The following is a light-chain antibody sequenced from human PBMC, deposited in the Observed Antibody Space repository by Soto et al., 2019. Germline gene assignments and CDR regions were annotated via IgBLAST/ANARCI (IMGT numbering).Light chain of an antibody. V-gene: IGKV3-15*01. CDR3: QQYGDWPPDT. J-gene: IGKJ2*01. CDR1: QSVSRN. Sequence: EIVMTQSPATLSVSPGERATLSCRASQSVSRNLAWYQQKPGKPPSLLIYDASTRATGVPARFCGSGSGTEFTRPISGLQYEEVAVYYFQQYGDWPPDTFGQGTKVEI. CDR2: DAS.